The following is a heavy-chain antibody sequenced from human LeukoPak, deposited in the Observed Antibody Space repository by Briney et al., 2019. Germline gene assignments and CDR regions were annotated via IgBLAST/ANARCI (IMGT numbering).Heavy chain of an antibody. V-gene: IGHV3-21*01. CDR1: GFTFSSYS. CDR3: ARDLRVSPRRTAVGAYYYGMDV. J-gene: IGHJ6*02. CDR2: ISSSSSYI. D-gene: IGHD4-17*01. Sequence: GGSLRLSCAASGFTFSSYSMNWVRQAPGKGLEWVSSISSSSSYIYYADSVKGRFTISRDNAKNSLYLQMNSLRAEDTAVYYCARDLRVSPRRTAVGAYYYGMDVWGQGTTVTVSS.